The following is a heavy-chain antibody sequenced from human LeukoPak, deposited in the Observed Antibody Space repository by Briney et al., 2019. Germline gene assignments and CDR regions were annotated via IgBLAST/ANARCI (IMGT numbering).Heavy chain of an antibody. CDR1: GFTFSSYW. D-gene: IGHD3-22*01. CDR3: ARRGYSDSSGYDY. Sequence: GGSLRLSCAASGFTFSSYWMSWVRRAPGKGLEWVANIKQDGSEKYYVDSVKGRFTISRDNAKNSLYLQINSLRAEDTAIYYCARRGYSDSSGYDYWGQGTLVTVSS. CDR2: IKQDGSEK. J-gene: IGHJ4*02. V-gene: IGHV3-7*01.